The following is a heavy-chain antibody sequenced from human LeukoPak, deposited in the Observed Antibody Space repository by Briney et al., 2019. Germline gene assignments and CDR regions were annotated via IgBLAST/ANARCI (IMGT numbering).Heavy chain of an antibody. CDR1: GYSFTSNY. V-gene: IGHV1-46*01. CDR3: ARDESLVCTNGVCYPFDY. Sequence: GESLKISCKGSGYSFTSNYLHWVRQAPGQGLEWMGIINPSGGSTSYAQKFQGRVTMTRDMSTSTVYMELSSLRSEDTAVYYCARDESLVCTNGVCYPFDYWGQGTLVTVSS. D-gene: IGHD2-8*01. J-gene: IGHJ4*02. CDR2: INPSGGST.